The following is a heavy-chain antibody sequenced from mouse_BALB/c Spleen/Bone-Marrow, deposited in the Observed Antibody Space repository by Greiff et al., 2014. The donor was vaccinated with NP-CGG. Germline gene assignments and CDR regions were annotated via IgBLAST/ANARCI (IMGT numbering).Heavy chain of an antibody. CDR1: GYAFSSSW. CDR3: ARWDYGSSPNY. Sequence: QVHVKQSGPELVKPGASVKISCKASGYAFSSSWMNWVKQRPGQGLEWIGRIYPGDGDTNYNGKFKGKATLTADKSSSTAYMQLSSLTSVDSAVYFCARWDYGSSPNYWGQGTTRTVSS. V-gene: IGHV1-82*01. J-gene: IGHJ2*01. D-gene: IGHD1-1*01. CDR2: IYPGDGDT.